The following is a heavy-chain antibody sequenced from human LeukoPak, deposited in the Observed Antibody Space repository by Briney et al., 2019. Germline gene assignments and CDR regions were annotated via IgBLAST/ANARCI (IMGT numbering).Heavy chain of an antibody. V-gene: IGHV4-38-2*02. Sequence: PSETLSLTCTVSGYSISSGYYWGWIRQPPGKGLEWIGSIYHSGSTYYNPSLKSRVTISVDTSKNQFSLKLSSVTAADTAVYYCARRVGSWGQGTLVTVSS. CDR2: IYHSGST. CDR3: ARRVGS. D-gene: IGHD1-26*01. CDR1: GYSISSGYY. J-gene: IGHJ4*02.